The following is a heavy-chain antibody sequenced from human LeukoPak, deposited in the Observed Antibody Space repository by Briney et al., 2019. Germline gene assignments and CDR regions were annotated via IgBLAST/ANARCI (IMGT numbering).Heavy chain of an antibody. CDR2: ISTSGST. V-gene: IGHV4-4*07. CDR3: ATVTDPRYNYSDP. CDR1: GGSISNYY. J-gene: IGHJ5*02. D-gene: IGHD2-21*02. Sequence: ASETLSLTCTVSGGSISNYYWSWIRQPAGKGLEWIGRISTSGSTNYNPSLKSRVTMSVDTSKNQFSLKLTSVTAADTAVYYCATVTDPRYNYSDPWGQGTLVTVSS.